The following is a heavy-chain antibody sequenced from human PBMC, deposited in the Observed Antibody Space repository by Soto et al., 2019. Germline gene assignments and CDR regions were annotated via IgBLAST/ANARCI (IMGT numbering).Heavy chain of an antibody. CDR3: ARDQGASYSAAFDI. D-gene: IGHD1-26*01. CDR2: INPNSGGT. CDR1: GYTFTGYY. Sequence: ASVKVSCKASGYTFTGYYMHWVRQAPGQGLEWMGWINPNSGGTNYAQKFQGWVTMTRDTSVSTAYMELSRLRSDDTAVYYCARDQGASYSAAFDIWGQGTMFTVS. J-gene: IGHJ3*02. V-gene: IGHV1-2*04.